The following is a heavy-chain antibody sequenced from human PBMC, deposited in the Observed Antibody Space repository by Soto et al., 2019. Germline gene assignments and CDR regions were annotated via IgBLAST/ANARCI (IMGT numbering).Heavy chain of an antibody. V-gene: IGHV1-46*01. D-gene: IGHD5-18*01. J-gene: IGHJ4*02. Sequence: GASVKVSCKASGYTFTNYYMHWVRQAPGQGLEWMGIINPSGGGTTYAQKFQGRVTMTRDTSTSTVYMELSSLRSEDTAVYYCARDRYSYGYFYWGQGTLVTVS. CDR3: ARDRYSYGYFY. CDR1: GYTFTNYY. CDR2: INPSGGGT.